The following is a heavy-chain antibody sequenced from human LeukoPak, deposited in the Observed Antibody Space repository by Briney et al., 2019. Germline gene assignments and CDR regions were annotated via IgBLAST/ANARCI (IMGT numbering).Heavy chain of an antibody. J-gene: IGHJ4*02. CDR3: ARRRYNWNYKGVFDY. CDR1: GYTFTSYD. V-gene: IGHV1-8*03. Sequence: ASVKVFCKASGYTFTSYDINWVRQATGQGLEWMGWMNPNSGNTGYAQKFQGRVTITRNTSISTAYMELSSLRSEDTAVYYCARRRYNWNYKGVFDYWGQGTLVTVSS. CDR2: MNPNSGNT. D-gene: IGHD1-7*01.